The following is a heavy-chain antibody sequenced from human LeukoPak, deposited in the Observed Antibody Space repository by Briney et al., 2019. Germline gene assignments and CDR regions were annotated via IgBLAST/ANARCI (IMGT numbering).Heavy chain of an antibody. V-gene: IGHV4-34*01. J-gene: IGHJ4*02. D-gene: IGHD3-10*01. CDR2: INHSGST. Sequence: SETLSLTCAVYGGSFSGYYWTWIRQPPGKGLEWIGEINHSGSTNYNPSLKSRVTISVDTSKNQFSLKLSSVTAADTAVYYCAREGSGRYYPAEGRVDYWGQGTLVTVSS. CDR1: GGSFSGYY. CDR3: AREGSGRYYPAEGRVDY.